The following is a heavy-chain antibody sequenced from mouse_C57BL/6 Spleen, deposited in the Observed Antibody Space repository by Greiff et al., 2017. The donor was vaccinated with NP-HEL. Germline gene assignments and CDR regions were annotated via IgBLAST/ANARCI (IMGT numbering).Heavy chain of an antibody. CDR1: GYAFSSSW. V-gene: IGHV1-82*01. CDR3: ARSGNYAFDY. Sequence: VQLQQSGPELVKPGASVKISCKASGYAFSSSWMNWVKQRPGKGLEWIGRIYPGDGDTNYNGKFKGKATLTADKSSSTAYMQLSSLTSEDSAVYFCARSGNYAFDYWGQGTTLTVSS. D-gene: IGHD2-1*01. J-gene: IGHJ2*01. CDR2: IYPGDGDT.